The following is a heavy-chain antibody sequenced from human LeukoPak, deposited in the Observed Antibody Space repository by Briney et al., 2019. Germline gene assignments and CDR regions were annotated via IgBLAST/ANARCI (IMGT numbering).Heavy chain of an antibody. CDR3: ARVGYSSGWYGWFDP. J-gene: IGHJ5*02. CDR1: GFTFSSYS. CDR2: ISSSSSYI. V-gene: IGHV3-21*01. Sequence: PGGSLRRSCAASGFTFSSYSMNWVRQAPGKGLEWVSSISSSSSYIYYADSVKGRFTISRDNAKNSLFLQMNSLRAEDTAVYYCARVGYSSGWYGWFDPWGQGTLVTVSS. D-gene: IGHD6-19*01.